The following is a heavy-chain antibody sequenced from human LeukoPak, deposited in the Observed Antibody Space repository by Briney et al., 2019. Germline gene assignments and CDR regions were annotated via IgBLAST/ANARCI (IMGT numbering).Heavy chain of an antibody. CDR1: GYTFSYYV. D-gene: IGHD3-22*01. Sequence: GGSLRLSCAASGYTFSYYVMHWVRQAPGKGLEWVAVIWYDGSNKYYADSVKGRFTISRDNSKNTLYLLMNSLRADDTAVYYCARDPSSSGYADYWGQGTLVTVSS. CDR2: IWYDGSNK. V-gene: IGHV3-33*01. J-gene: IGHJ4*02. CDR3: ARDPSSSGYADY.